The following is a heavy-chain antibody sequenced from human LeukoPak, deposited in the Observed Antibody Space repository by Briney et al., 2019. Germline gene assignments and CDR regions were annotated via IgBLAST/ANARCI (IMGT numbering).Heavy chain of an antibody. CDR3: AKLGIAAAGREDY. CDR2: IWYDGSIK. Sequence: GRSLRLSCAASGFTFSSYGMHWVRQAPGKGLEWVAVIWYDGSIKFYVDSVKGRFTISRDNSKNTLYLQMNSLRAEDTAVYYCAKLGIAAAGREDYWGQGTLVTVSS. D-gene: IGHD6-13*01. CDR1: GFTFSSYG. V-gene: IGHV3-33*06. J-gene: IGHJ4*02.